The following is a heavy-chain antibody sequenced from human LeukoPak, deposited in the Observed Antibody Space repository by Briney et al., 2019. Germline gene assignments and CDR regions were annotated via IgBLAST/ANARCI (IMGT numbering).Heavy chain of an antibody. CDR2: IYSTNTT. V-gene: IGHV3-53*01. CDR1: GFTFSSNY. CDR3: ARGVYYYDSSGYYYAEYFQH. J-gene: IGHJ1*01. Sequence: GGSLRLSCAASGFTFSSNYMSWVRQAPGQGLEWVSVIYSTNTTYYADSVTGRFTLSRDNYENTLYLQMNSLRAEDTAVYYCARGVYYYDSSGYYYAEYFQHWGQGTLVTVSS. D-gene: IGHD3-22*01.